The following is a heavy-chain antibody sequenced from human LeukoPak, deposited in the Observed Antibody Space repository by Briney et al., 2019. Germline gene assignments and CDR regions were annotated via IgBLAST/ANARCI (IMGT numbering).Heavy chain of an antibody. D-gene: IGHD2-15*01. CDR1: GFTFSSYG. V-gene: IGHV3-23*01. J-gene: IGHJ6*03. Sequence: GGSLRLSCAASGFTFSSYGMSWVRQAPGKGLEWVSAISGSGGSTYYADSVKGRFTISRDNSKNTLYLQMNSLRAEDTAVYYCAKSGSVVVVAAYYYYYMDVWGKGTTVTISS. CDR3: AKSGSVVVVAAYYYYYMDV. CDR2: ISGSGGST.